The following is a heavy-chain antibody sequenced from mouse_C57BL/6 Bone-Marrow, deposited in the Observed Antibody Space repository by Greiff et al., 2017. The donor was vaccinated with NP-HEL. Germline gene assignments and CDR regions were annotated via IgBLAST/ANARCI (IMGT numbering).Heavy chain of an antibody. Sequence: QVQLQQSGAELARPGASVKLSCKASGYTFTSYGISWVKQRTGQGLEWIGEIYPRSGNNYYNEKFKGKATLTADKSSSTAYMELRSLTSEDSAVYFCARDLGRFAYWGQGTLVTVSA. D-gene: IGHD4-1*01. CDR3: ARDLGRFAY. CDR2: IYPRSGNN. V-gene: IGHV1-81*01. J-gene: IGHJ3*01. CDR1: GYTFTSYG.